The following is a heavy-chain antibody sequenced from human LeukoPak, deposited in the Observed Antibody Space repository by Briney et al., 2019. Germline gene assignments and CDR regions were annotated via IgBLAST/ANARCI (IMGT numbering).Heavy chain of an antibody. CDR3: ARHGTIAAAGYFDY. J-gene: IGHJ4*02. D-gene: IGHD6-13*01. CDR1: VGSTSSYY. CDR2: IYYSGSS. Sequence: KPSETLSLTCTVSVGSTSSYYWSWIRQPPGKGLEWIGYIYYSGSSNYNPSLKSRVTMLVDTSKNQFSLKLNSVTAADTAVYYCARHGTIAAAGYFDYWGQGSLVTVSS. V-gene: IGHV4-59*01.